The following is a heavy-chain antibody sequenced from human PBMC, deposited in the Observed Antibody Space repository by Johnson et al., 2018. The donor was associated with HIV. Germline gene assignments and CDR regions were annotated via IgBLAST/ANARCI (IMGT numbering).Heavy chain of an antibody. J-gene: IGHJ3*02. CDR3: AKGGSYYVNAFDI. CDR2: ISGSGGST. V-gene: IGHV3-23*04. Sequence: EVQLVESGGGLVQPGRSLRLSCAASGFTFDDYGMHWVRQAPGKGLEWVSGISGSGGSTYYADSVKGRFTISRDNSKNTLYLQMNSLRAEDTAVYYCAKGGSYYVNAFDIWGQGTMVTVSS. D-gene: IGHD1-26*01. CDR1: GFTFDDYG.